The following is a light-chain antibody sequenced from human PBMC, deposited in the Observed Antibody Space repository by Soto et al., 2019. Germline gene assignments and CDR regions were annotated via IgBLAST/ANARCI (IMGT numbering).Light chain of an antibody. CDR2: WAS. J-gene: IGKJ4*01. CDR1: QSVLYSSNNKNY. Sequence: DLVMTQSPDSLAVSLGERATINCKSSQSVLYSSNNKNYLAWYQQKPGQPPKLLIYWASTRESGVPDRFSGSGSGTDFTLTISSLQAEDVAVFYCQQYYSVPLTFGGGTKVEI. V-gene: IGKV4-1*01. CDR3: QQYYSVPLT.